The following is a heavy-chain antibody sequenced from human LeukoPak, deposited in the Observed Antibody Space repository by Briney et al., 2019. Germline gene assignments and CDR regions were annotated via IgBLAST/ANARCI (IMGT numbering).Heavy chain of an antibody. CDR2: IWYDGSNK. D-gene: IGHD3-16*01. J-gene: IGHJ4*02. V-gene: IGHV3-33*01. CDR1: GFTFSSYG. Sequence: GRSLRLSCAASGFTFSSYGMHWVRQAPGKGLEWVSLIWYDGSNKYYADSVRGRFTISRDNSKNTLYLQMNSLRAEDTAVYYCARDWGKGDYWGQGTLVTVSS. CDR3: ARDWGKGDY.